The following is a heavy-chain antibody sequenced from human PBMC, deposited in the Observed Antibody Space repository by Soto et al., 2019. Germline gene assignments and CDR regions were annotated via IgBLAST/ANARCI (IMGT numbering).Heavy chain of an antibody. J-gene: IGHJ4*02. Sequence: SETLSLTCTVSGGSISSSSYFWGWIRQPPGKGLEWIGSIYYSGSTYYNPSLKSRVTVSVDTSKNQFSLKLTSVTAADTAVYFCARRGSRLSVAVAAFDYWSQGTLVTVS. CDR3: ARRGSRLSVAVAAFDY. CDR1: GGSISSSSYF. V-gene: IGHV4-39*01. CDR2: IYYSGST. D-gene: IGHD6-19*01.